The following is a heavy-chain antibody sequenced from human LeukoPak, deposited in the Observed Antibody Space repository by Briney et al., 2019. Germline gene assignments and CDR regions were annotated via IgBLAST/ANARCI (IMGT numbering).Heavy chain of an antibody. CDR3: ARDSMVVAATNYYYYGMDV. CDR2: IRSAVETT. CDR1: GFTMSHYG. J-gene: IGHJ6*02. Sequence: GGSLRLSCAASGFTMSHYGVSWVRQAPGKGLEWISGIRSAVETTHYADSVKGRFTISRDNSKNTLYLQMNSLRAEDTAVYYCARDSMVVAATNYYYYGMDVWGQGTTVTVSS. D-gene: IGHD2-15*01. V-gene: IGHV3-23*01.